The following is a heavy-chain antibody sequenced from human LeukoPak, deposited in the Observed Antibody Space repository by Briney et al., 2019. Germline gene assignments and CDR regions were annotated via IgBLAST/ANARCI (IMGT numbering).Heavy chain of an antibody. CDR2: ISSSGNTT. D-gene: IGHD3-10*02. V-gene: IGHV3-48*04. CDR1: GFTFSSYG. J-gene: IGHJ6*04. CDR3: AELGITMIGGV. Sequence: GGSLRLSCAASGFTFSSYGMHWVRQAPGKGLEWVSYISSSGNTTYNADSVKGRFSITRDNAKNSLYLQMNSLRAEDTAVSYCAELGITMIGGVWGKGTTVTVSS.